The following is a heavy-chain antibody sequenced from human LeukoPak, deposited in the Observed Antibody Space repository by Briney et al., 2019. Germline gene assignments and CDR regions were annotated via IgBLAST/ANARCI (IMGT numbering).Heavy chain of an antibody. J-gene: IGHJ4*02. CDR2: IYYSGST. V-gene: IGHV4-39*01. D-gene: IGHD1-7*01. Sequence: SETLSLTCTVSGGSISSSSYYWGWIRQPPGKGLEWIGSIYYSGSTYYNPSLKSRVTISVDTSKNQFSLKLSSVTAADTAVYYCARGWNYPIFFDYWGQGTLVTVSS. CDR3: ARGWNYPIFFDY. CDR1: GGSISSSSYY.